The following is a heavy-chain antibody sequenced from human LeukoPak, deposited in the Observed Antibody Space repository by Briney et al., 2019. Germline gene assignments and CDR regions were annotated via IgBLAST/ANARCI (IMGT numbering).Heavy chain of an antibody. V-gene: IGHV1-2*02. J-gene: IGHJ6*03. CDR3: ARAGSGDYYYYMDV. Sequence: ASVKVSCKVSGYTFTDYYMHWVRQAPGQGLEWLGWMNPYTGDTVYAQEFQGRVTMTRDTSISTAYMELSRLRSDDTAVYYCARAGSGDYYYYMDVWGKGTTVTISS. CDR2: MNPYTGDT. CDR1: GYTFTDYY. D-gene: IGHD3-10*01.